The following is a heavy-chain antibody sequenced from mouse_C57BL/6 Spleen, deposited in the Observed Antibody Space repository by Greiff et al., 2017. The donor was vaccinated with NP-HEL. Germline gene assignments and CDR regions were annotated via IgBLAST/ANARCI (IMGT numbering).Heavy chain of an antibody. Sequence: VQLQQSGPELVKPGASVKISCKASGYAFSSSWMNWVKQRPGKGLEWIGRIYPGDGDTNYNGKFKGKDTLTADKSSSTAYMQLSSLTSEDSAVYFCARDDGYPYYFDYWGQGTTLTVSS. CDR2: IYPGDGDT. CDR1: GYAFSSSW. D-gene: IGHD2-3*01. CDR3: ARDDGYPYYFDY. J-gene: IGHJ2*01. V-gene: IGHV1-82*01.